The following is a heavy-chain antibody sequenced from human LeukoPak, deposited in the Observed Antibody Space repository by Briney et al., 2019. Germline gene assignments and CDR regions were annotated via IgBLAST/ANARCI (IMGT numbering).Heavy chain of an antibody. V-gene: IGHV3-74*01. Sequence: GGSLRLSCAASGFTFSSYWMHWVRQAPGKGLVWVSRTNSDGSSTSYADSVKGRFTISRDNAKNTLYLQMNSLRAEDMALYYCAKGSYADYSYYFDSWGQGTLVTVSS. J-gene: IGHJ4*02. CDR3: AKGSYADYSYYFDS. CDR1: GFTFSSYW. D-gene: IGHD4-17*01. CDR2: TNSDGSST.